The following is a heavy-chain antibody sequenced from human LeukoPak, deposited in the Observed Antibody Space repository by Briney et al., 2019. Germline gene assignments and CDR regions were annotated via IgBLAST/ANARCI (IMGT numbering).Heavy chain of an antibody. CDR1: GFTFSSYG. D-gene: IGHD3-10*01. CDR2: IRYDGSNK. V-gene: IGHV3-30*02. J-gene: IGHJ6*03. Sequence: GGSLRLSCAASGFTFSSYGMHWVRQAPGKGLEWVAFIRYDGSNKYYADSVKGRFTISRDNSKNTLYLQMNSLRAEDTAVYYXXXXXXXXXFDGLYYYYYYMDVWGKGTTVTISS. CDR3: XXXXXXXXFDGLYYYYYYMDV.